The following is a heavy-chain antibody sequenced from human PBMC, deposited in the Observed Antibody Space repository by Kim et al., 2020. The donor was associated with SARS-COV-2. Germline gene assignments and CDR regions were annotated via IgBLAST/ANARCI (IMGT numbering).Heavy chain of an antibody. CDR1: GFTLTNAY. D-gene: IGHD3-16*01. CDR2: IKSKTDGGTA. CDR3: QSFVSASYGVDV. J-gene: IGHJ6*02. Sequence: GGSLRLSCAASGFTLTNAYMSWVRQAPGKGLEWVGLIKSKTDGGTAHYAAPVKGRFTIARDDSKNTLYLQMNSLKAEDTAVYYCQSFVSASYGVDVWAQG. V-gene: IGHV3-15*01.